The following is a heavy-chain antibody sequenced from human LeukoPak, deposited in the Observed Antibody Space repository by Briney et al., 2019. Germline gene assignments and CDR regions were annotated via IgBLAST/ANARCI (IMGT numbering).Heavy chain of an antibody. V-gene: IGHV4-30-2*01. CDR3: ARGYSGYDYYWFDP. J-gene: IGHJ5*02. D-gene: IGHD5-12*01. CDR1: GGSISSGGYS. Sequence: SQTLSLTCAVSGGSISSGGYSWSWIRQPPGKGLEWIGYIYHSGSTYYNPSPKSRVTISVDRSKNQFSLKLSSATAADTAVYYCARGYSGYDYYWFDPWGQGTLVTVSS. CDR2: IYHSGST.